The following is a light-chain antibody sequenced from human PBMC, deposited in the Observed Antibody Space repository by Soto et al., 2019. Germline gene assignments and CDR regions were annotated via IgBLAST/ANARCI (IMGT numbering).Light chain of an antibody. J-gene: IGKJ1*01. CDR1: QGISSY. CDR2: AAS. Sequence: AIRMTQSPSSFSASTGDRVTITCRASQGISSYLAWYQQKPGKAPKLLIYAASTLQSGVPSRFSGSGSGTDFTLTINNLQPEDFATYYCQQANSFPWTFGQGTKVDIK. V-gene: IGKV1-8*01. CDR3: QQANSFPWT.